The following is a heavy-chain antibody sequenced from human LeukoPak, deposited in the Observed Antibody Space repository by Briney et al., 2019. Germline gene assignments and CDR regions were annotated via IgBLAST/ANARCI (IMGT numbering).Heavy chain of an antibody. CDR1: GYTFSDFS. CDR3: VRLRRNNDRSGYYYYYDY. CDR2: ISVRSNYR. D-gene: IGHD3-22*01. V-gene: IGHV3-21*01. J-gene: IGHJ4*02. Sequence: GGSLRLSCAASGYTFSDFSVNWVRQAPGKGLEWVSSISVRSNYRYYADSVRDRFTISRDDARDSLFLQMNSLRAEDTAVYFCVRLRRNNDRSGYYYYYDYWGQGTLVTVSS.